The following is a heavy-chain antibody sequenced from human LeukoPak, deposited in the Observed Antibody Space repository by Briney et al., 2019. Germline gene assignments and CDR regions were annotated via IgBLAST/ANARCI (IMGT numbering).Heavy chain of an antibody. CDR3: ARERKFTYYYDSSGYYFPFDI. CDR1: GGSFSGYY. J-gene: IGHJ3*02. Sequence: SETLSLTCAVYGGSFSGYYWSWIRQPPGKGLEWIGCIYYSGSTYYNPSLKSRVTISVDTSKNHFSLKLSSVTAADTAVYYCARERKFTYYYDSSGYYFPFDIWGQGTMVTVSS. CDR2: IYYSGST. V-gene: IGHV4-34*01. D-gene: IGHD3-22*01.